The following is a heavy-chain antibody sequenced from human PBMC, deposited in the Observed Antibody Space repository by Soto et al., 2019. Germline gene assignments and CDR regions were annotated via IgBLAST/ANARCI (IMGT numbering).Heavy chain of an antibody. CDR2: INAGNGNT. CDR1: GYTFTSYA. V-gene: IGHV1-3*01. D-gene: IGHD3-10*01. CDR3: ARDLGFGLSDY. Sequence: QVQLVQSGAEVKKPGASVKVSCKASGYTFTSYAMYWVRQAPGQRLEWMGWINAGNGNTKYSQKFQGRVTITRDTSASTAYMELSSLRSEDTAVYYCARDLGFGLSDYWGQGTLVTASS. J-gene: IGHJ4*02.